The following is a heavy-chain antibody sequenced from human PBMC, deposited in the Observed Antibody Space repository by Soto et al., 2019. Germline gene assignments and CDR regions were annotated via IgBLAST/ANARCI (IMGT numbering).Heavy chain of an antibody. CDR3: ARDGPPTTTGVGPSDNRAV. V-gene: IGHV1-46*01. Sequence: QMQLVQSGAEVKKPGASVKVSCKASGYTFTSYQMHWVRQAPGQGLEWMGIINPSGGRITYAPRFQGRVMMTRDTSTNTVFMEVRSLRSEDTAVYYCARDGPPTTTGVGPSDNRAVWGQGTTVTVS. D-gene: IGHD3-3*01. CDR2: INPSGGRI. J-gene: IGHJ6*02. CDR1: GYTFTSYQ.